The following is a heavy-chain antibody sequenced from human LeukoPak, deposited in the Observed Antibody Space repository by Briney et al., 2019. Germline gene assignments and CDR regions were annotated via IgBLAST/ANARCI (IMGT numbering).Heavy chain of an antibody. CDR3: ARGVDTAMVPNY. CDR2: ISSSSSYI. D-gene: IGHD5-18*01. Sequence: PGGSLRLSCAASGFTLSSYSMNWVRQAPGKGLEWVSSISSSSSYIYYADSVKGRFTISRDNAKNSLYLQMNSLRAEDTAVYYCARGVDTAMVPNYWGQGTLVTVSS. J-gene: IGHJ4*02. V-gene: IGHV3-21*01. CDR1: GFTLSSYS.